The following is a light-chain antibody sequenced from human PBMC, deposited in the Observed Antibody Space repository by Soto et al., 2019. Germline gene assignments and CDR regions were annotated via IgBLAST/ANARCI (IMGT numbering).Light chain of an antibody. J-gene: IGKJ1*01. CDR2: KAS. Sequence: DIQMAQSPSTLSASVGDRVTITCQASQNINRWLAWYQQRPGKAPNLLIYKASSLESGVPSRFSGSGSGTEFTLTINSLQPDDLATYHCQQYKNYSWTFGQGTKVEIK. CDR3: QQYKNYSWT. V-gene: IGKV1-5*03. CDR1: QNINRW.